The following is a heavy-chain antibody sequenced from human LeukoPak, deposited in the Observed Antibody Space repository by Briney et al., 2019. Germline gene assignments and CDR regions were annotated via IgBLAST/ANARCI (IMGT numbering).Heavy chain of an antibody. CDR3: ARDRRWLQLPLLDY. Sequence: GRALRLSCAASGFTFSNYGMHWVRQAPGKGLEWVAVMWFDGSNQYYADSVKGRFTISRDNSKNTLHLQMNSLRAEDTAVYYCARDRRWLQLPLLDYWGQGSLVTVSS. CDR1: GFTFSNYG. CDR2: MWFDGSNQ. D-gene: IGHD5-24*01. V-gene: IGHV3-33*01. J-gene: IGHJ4*02.